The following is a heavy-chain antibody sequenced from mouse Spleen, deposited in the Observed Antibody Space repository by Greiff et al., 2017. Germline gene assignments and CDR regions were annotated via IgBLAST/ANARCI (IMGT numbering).Heavy chain of an antibody. CDR1: GYTFTDYE. J-gene: IGHJ4*01. D-gene: IGHD1-2*01. Sequence: VKLQESGAELVRPGASVTLSCKASGYTFTDYEMHWVKQTPVHGLEWIGAIDPETGGTAYNQKFKGKAILTAEKSSSTAYMELRSLTSEDSAVYYCTPITLYAMDYWGQGTSVTVSS. CDR2: IDPETGGT. V-gene: IGHV1-15*01. CDR3: TPITLYAMDY.